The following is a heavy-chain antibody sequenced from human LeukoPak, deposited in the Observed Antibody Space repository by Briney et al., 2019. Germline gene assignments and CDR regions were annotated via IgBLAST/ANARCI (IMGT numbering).Heavy chain of an antibody. CDR2: MNPNSGKT. V-gene: IGHV1-8*03. Sequence: ASVKVSCKASGYTFTNYDISWVRQAPGQGLEWMGWMNPNSGKTGYAQRFQGRVTITRNTSISTAYMELSSLRSEDTAVFYCARVANSPGDYWGQGTLVAVSS. D-gene: IGHD4/OR15-4a*01. J-gene: IGHJ4*02. CDR3: ARVANSPGDY. CDR1: GYTFTNYD.